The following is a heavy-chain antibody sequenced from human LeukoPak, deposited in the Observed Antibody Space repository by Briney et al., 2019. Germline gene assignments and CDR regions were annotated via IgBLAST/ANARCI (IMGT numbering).Heavy chain of an antibody. Sequence: GASVKVSCKASGYTFTGYYMHWVRQAPGQGLEGMGWINPNSGGTNYAQKFQGRVTMTRDTSISTAYMELSRLRSDDTAVYYCARGVDTAMVDGFDYWGQGTLVTVSS. J-gene: IGHJ4*02. CDR2: INPNSGGT. V-gene: IGHV1-2*02. CDR1: GYTFTGYY. D-gene: IGHD5-18*01. CDR3: ARGVDTAMVDGFDY.